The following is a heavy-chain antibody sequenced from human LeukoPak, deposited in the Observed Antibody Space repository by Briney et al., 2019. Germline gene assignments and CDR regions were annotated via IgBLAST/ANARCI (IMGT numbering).Heavy chain of an antibody. V-gene: IGHV4-34*01. CDR1: GGSFSGYY. CDR2: INHSGST. Sequence: PSEPLSLTCAVYGGSFSGYYWSWIRQPPGKGLEWIGEINHSGSTNYNPSLKSRVTISVDTSKNQFSLKLSSVTAADTAVYYCARGLIKIQLWLGYWGQGTLVTVSS. J-gene: IGHJ4*02. CDR3: ARGLIKIQLWLGY. D-gene: IGHD5-18*01.